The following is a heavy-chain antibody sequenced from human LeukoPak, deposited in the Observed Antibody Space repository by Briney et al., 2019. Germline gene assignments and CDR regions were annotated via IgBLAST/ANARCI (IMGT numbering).Heavy chain of an antibody. V-gene: IGHV1-2*02. D-gene: IGHD2-8*01. CDR1: GYTFTSYY. CDR2: INPNSGGT. CDR3: ARVGYCTRGVCYNYDY. Sequence: ASVKVSCKASGYTFTSYYMHWVRQAPGQGLEWMGWINPNSGGTNYAQKFQGRVTMTRDTSISTAYLELSSLKSDDTAVYYCARVGYCTRGVCYNYDYWGQGTQVTVSS. J-gene: IGHJ4*02.